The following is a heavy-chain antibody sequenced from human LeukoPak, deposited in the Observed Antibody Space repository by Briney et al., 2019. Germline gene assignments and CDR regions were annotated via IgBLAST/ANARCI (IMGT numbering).Heavy chain of an antibody. J-gene: IGHJ4*02. D-gene: IGHD2-21*01. V-gene: IGHV4-4*07. CDR2: IYTSGST. CDR3: AREVVVVSSTLYYFDY. Sequence: SETLSLTCTVSGGSISSYYWSWIRQPAGKGLEWIGRIYTSGSTNYNPSLKSRVTMSVDTSKNQFSLKLSSVTAADTAVYYCAREVVVVSSTLYYFDYWGQGTLVTVSS. CDR1: GGSISSYY.